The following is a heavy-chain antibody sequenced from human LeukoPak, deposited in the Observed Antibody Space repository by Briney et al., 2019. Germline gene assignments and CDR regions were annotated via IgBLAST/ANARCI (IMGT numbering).Heavy chain of an antibody. J-gene: IGHJ3*02. Sequence: GGSLRLSCAASGFTVSSNYMSWVRQAPGKGLEWVSVIYSGGSTYYADSVKGRFTISRDNSKNTLYLQMSSLRAEDTAVYYCARTLDSSGFHDAFDIWGQGTMVTVSS. D-gene: IGHD3-22*01. CDR1: GFTVSSNY. CDR2: IYSGGST. V-gene: IGHV3-53*01. CDR3: ARTLDSSGFHDAFDI.